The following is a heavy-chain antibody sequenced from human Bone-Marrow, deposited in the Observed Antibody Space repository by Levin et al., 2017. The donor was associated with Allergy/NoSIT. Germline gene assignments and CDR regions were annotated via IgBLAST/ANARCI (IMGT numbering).Heavy chain of an antibody. D-gene: IGHD6-13*01. CDR1: GFTFSSYW. J-gene: IGHJ3*01. CDR2: ISGDGSST. Sequence: SCAASGFTFSSYWVHWVRQAPGKGLVWVSRISGDGSSTNYADSVRGRFTISRDNAKNTLYLQMNSLRAEDTALYYCARVRYSSSWYSGHDAFDVWGRGTLVTVSS. CDR3: ARVRYSSSWYSGHDAFDV. V-gene: IGHV3-74*01.